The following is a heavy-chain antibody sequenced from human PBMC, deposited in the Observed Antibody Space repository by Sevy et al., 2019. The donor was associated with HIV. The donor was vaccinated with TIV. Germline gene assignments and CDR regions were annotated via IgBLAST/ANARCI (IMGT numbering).Heavy chain of an antibody. V-gene: IGHV3-53*01. J-gene: IGHJ6*02. CDR1: GFTVSSNY. D-gene: IGHD1-26*01. CDR2: IYSGEYT. Sequence: GGSLRLSCAASGFTVSSNYMSWVRQAPGKGLEWVSVIYSGEYTYYADSVKGRFTMSRDISKNTLNLQMNSLRAEDTAIYYCATTSTPLYYYALDVWGQGTTVTVSS. CDR3: ATTSTPLYYYALDV.